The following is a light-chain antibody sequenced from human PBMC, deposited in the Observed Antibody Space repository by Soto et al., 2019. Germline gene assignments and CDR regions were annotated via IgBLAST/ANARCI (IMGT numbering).Light chain of an antibody. Sequence: EFVLTQSPGTLSFSPGERATLSCRASQTVRNNYLTWYQQKPGQAPRLLIYDASSRATGIPDRFSGGGSGTDFTLTISSLEPEDFAVYYCQQFSSYPLTFGGGTKVDIK. CDR3: QQFSSYPLT. V-gene: IGKV3-20*01. CDR1: QTVRNNY. J-gene: IGKJ4*01. CDR2: DAS.